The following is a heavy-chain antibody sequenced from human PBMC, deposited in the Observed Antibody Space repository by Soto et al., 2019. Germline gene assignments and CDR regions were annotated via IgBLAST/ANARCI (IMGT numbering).Heavy chain of an antibody. V-gene: IGHV3-23*01. CDR1: GFTFSNYA. J-gene: IGHJ4*02. CDR2: LTGSGTTT. D-gene: IGHD6-13*01. Sequence: EVQLLESGGGLVQPGGSLRLSCATSGFTFSNYAMTWVRQAPGKGLEWVSALTGSGTTTYYADSVKGRFTISRDIYKNTLYLQMNSLRAEDTAVYYCAKDATYSISWYGGIDYWGQGTLVTVSS. CDR3: AKDATYSISWYGGIDY.